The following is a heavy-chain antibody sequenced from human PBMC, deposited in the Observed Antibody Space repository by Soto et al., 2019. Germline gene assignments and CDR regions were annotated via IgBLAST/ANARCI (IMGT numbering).Heavy chain of an antibody. Sequence: QVQLVESGGGVVQPGRSLRLSFAASGFTFSTYDMHWVRLAPGKGLEWVAVISYDGSNKYYADSVQGRFTISRDNSKNTLCLQMNSLRAEDTAVYYCAKDRYDSSGYPDAFDIWGQGTMVTVSS. CDR1: GFTFSTYD. CDR3: AKDRYDSSGYPDAFDI. J-gene: IGHJ3*02. D-gene: IGHD3-22*01. V-gene: IGHV3-30*18. CDR2: ISYDGSNK.